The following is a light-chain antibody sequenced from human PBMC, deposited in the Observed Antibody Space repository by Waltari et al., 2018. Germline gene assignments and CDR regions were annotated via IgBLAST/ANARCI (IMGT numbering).Light chain of an antibody. Sequence: EIVLTQSPATVSFSPGERATLSCRASQSISSYLAWYQQRPGQAPRLLIYDASSRATGIPARFSGSGSGTDFTLTISSLEPEDFAVYYCQQRYSLLTFGGGTKVEIK. J-gene: IGKJ4*01. V-gene: IGKV3-11*01. CDR3: QQRYSLLT. CDR2: DAS. CDR1: QSISSY.